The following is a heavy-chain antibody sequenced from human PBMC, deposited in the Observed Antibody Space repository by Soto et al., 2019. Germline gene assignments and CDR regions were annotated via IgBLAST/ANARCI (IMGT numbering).Heavy chain of an antibody. CDR2: IYYSGST. CDR3: ATTYYFGSGSAY. J-gene: IGHJ4*02. D-gene: IGHD3-10*01. CDR1: GGSISSSSYY. V-gene: IGHV4-39*01. Sequence: QLQLQESGPGLVKPSETLSLTCTVSGGSISSSSYYWGWIRQPPGKGLEWIGRIYYSGSTYYNPSLKRRVTISVDTSKNQCSLQLSSVTAADTAVYYCATTYYFGSGSAYWGQGTLVTVSS.